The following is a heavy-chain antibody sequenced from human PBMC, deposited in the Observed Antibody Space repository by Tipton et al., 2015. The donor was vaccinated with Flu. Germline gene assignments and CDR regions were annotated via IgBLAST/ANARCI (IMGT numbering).Heavy chain of an antibody. J-gene: IGHJ4*02. V-gene: IGHV4-38-2*01. Sequence: LRLSCSVSGDSVASNYYWGWIRQPPGKGLEWIGSMSHSGRTYYNPSLKSRVTISADTWKTQFSLKLSSVTAADTAVYYCARLTYYYGSGTSDYWGQGTLVTVSS. D-gene: IGHD3-10*01. CDR2: MSHSGRT. CDR1: GDSVASNYY. CDR3: ARLTYYYGSGTSDY.